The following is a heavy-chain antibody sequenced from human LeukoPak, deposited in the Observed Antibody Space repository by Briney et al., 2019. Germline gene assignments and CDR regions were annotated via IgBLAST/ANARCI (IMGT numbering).Heavy chain of an antibody. CDR2: VSVDGTST. V-gene: IGHV3-74*01. J-gene: IGHJ4*02. Sequence: GGSLRLSCTASGFTFTNHWMHWVRQAPGKGLEWVSYVSVDGTSTTYADSVKGRFTISRDNAKNTLYLQMNSLRAEDTAVYYCAKGAWGQQLSYYFDYWGQGTLVTVSS. CDR3: AKGAWGQQLSYYFDY. CDR1: GFTFTNHW. D-gene: IGHD6-13*01.